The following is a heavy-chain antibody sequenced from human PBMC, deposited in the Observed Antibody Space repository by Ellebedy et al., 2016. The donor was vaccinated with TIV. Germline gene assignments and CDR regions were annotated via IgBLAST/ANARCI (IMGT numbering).Heavy chain of an antibody. CDR2: VYYNGNT. V-gene: IGHV4-59*08. CDR1: GGSISGYY. J-gene: IGHJ5*01. Sequence: SETLSLTCKVSGGSISGYYWSWIRQPPGKGLEWIGNVYYNGNTDYNPSLKSRVTISVDTSKNQFSLKLRSVTAADTAVYYCARNPPTYNWVDSWGQGTLVTVSS. CDR3: ARNPPTYNWVDS.